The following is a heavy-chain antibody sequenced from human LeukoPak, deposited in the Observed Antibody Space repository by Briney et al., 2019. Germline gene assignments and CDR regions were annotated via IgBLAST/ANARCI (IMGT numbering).Heavy chain of an antibody. CDR2: ISPSGAST. CDR3: ARDYSGGGEGWLFSP. J-gene: IGHJ5*01. D-gene: IGHD6-19*01. Sequence: ASVKVSCKSFGYTFTSNYMHWVRQAPGQGPEWMGVISPSGASTTYAQTFQGRVTLTRDMSTSTGYLELSSLRFEDTAVYYCARDYSGGGEGWLFSPWGQGTLVTVSS. CDR1: GYTFTSNY. V-gene: IGHV1-46*01.